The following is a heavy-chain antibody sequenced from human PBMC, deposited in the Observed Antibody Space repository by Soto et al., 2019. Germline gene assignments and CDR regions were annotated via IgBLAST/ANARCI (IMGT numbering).Heavy chain of an antibody. CDR3: ARSALIVGATQWFDP. CDR1: GASLSSGSSY. J-gene: IGHJ5*02. CDR2: IYYSGTT. Sequence: SETLSLTCIVSGASLSSGSSYWSWIRRPPGKGLEWIGDIYYSGTTAYNPSLMSRVTISLDTSKNQFSLKLSSVTAADTAVYYCARSALIVGATQWFDPWGQGTLVTVSS. D-gene: IGHD1-26*01. V-gene: IGHV4-61*01.